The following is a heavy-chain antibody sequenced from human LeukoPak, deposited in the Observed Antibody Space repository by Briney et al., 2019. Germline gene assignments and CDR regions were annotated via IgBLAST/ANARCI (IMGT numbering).Heavy chain of an antibody. CDR3: AADVVGSGSAEYCQH. CDR1: GYTFTGYY. V-gene: IGHV1-2*02. CDR2: INPNSGGT. J-gene: IGHJ1*01. D-gene: IGHD1-26*01. Sequence: ASVKVSCKASGYTFTGYYMHCVRQAPGQGLEWMGWINPNSGGTYYAQKFQGRVTMTRDTSISTDYMELSRLRSDDTAVYYCAADVVGSGSAEYCQHWGQGTLVTVSS.